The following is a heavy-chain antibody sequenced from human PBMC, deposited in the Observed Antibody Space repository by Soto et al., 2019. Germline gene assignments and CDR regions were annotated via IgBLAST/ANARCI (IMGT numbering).Heavy chain of an antibody. V-gene: IGHV1-69*13. CDR1: GGTFSTYA. Sequence: GASVKVSCKASGGTFSTYAISWVRQAPGQGLEWMGGTIPIFGTAKYAQKFQGRVTITADESTSTAYMELSSLRSEDTAVYYCAREIFGVIISGGRDRYDIWCQGTMVSVS. D-gene: IGHD3-3*01. CDR3: AREIFGVIISGGRDRYDI. J-gene: IGHJ3*02. CDR2: TIPIFGTA.